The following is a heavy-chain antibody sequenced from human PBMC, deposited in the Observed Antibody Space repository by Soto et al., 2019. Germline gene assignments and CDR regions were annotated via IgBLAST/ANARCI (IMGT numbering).Heavy chain of an antibody. Sequence: TFCGGSMRCRRYHWGWIREPPGKGLEWSGSIYYSGSTYYNPSLKSRVTISVDTSKNQFSLKLSSVTAADTAVYYCERRAVAHWGPGYFDYCGQGTLGTVSS. CDR2: IYYSGST. J-gene: IGHJ4*02. V-gene: IGHV4-39*01. CDR1: GGSMRCRRYH. D-gene: IGHD6-19*01. CDR3: ERRAVAHWGPGYFDY.